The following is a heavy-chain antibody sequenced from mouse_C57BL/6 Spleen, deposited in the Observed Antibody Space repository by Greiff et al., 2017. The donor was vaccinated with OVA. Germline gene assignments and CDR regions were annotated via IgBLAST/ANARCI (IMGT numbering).Heavy chain of an antibody. CDR3: ARRGRGFAY. CDR2: INPNNGGT. CDR1: GYTFTDYY. V-gene: IGHV1-26*01. Sequence: VQLKQSGPELVKPGASVKISCKASGYTFTDYYMNWVKQSHGKSLEWIGDINPNNGGTSYNQKFKGKATLTVDKSSSTAYMELRSLTSEDSAVYYCARRGRGFAYWGQGTLVTVSA. J-gene: IGHJ3*01.